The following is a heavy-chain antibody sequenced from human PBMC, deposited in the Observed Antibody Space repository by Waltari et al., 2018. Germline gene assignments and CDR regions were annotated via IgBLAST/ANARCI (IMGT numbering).Heavy chain of an antibody. D-gene: IGHD6-6*01. Sequence: QVQLQQWGAGLLKPSETLSLTCAVYGGSFSGYYWSWIRQPPGKGLEWIGEINHSGSTNSNPSLKSRVTIAVDTSKNQFSLKLSSVTAADTAVYYCARALSIAARRDECYFDYWGQGTLVTVSS. CDR1: GGSFSGYY. CDR3: ARALSIAARRDECYFDY. J-gene: IGHJ4*02. CDR2: INHSGST. V-gene: IGHV4-34*01.